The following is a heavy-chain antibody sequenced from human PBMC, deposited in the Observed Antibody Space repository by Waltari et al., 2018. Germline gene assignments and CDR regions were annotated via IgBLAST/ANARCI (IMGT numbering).Heavy chain of an antibody. CDR1: GYTFTSYY. J-gene: IGHJ4*02. CDR2: INPSLGST. V-gene: IGHV1-46*01. CDR3: ARGNYGGNSGFDY. Sequence: QVQLVQSGAEVKKPGASVKVSCKASGYTFTSYYIHWVRQAPGQGLEWMEIINPSLGSTSYAQKFQGRVTVTRDTSTSAVYMELSSLRSEDTAMYYCARGNYGGNSGFDYWGQGTLVTVSS. D-gene: IGHD4-17*01.